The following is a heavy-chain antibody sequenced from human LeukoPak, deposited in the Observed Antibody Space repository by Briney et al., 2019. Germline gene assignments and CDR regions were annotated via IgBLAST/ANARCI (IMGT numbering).Heavy chain of an antibody. D-gene: IGHD3-3*01. CDR3: AKNGPSGFSFDP. CDR2: GSESGGT. V-gene: IGHV4-34*01. Sequence: PSETLSFTGSVYGGSLNGLYWGWIRQPPGKGLEWCGEGSESGGTKFNPSLKSRVTISADTSKNQFSLKLNSVTAADTAVYYCAKNGPSGFSFDPWGQGTLVTVSS. J-gene: IGHJ5*02. CDR1: GGSLNGLY.